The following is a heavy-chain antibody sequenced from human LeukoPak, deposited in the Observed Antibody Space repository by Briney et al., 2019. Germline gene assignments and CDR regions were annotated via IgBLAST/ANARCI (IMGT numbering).Heavy chain of an antibody. J-gene: IGHJ4*02. V-gene: IGHV3-23*01. CDR2: ISGSDGGT. Sequence: GGSLRLSCEASGFTFSNYAMSWVRQAPGKGPEWVAIISGSDGGTKYADSVKGRFTISRDNAKGSLSLQVNSLRDEDTAVYYCTRGDLWGQGTVVTVSS. CDR1: GFTFSNYA. CDR3: TRGDL.